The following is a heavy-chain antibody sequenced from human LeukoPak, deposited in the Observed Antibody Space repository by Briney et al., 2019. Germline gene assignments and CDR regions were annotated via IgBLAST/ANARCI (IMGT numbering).Heavy chain of an antibody. Sequence: PSETLSLTCAVYGGSFSGYYWSWIRQPPGKGLEWIGEINHSGSTNYNPSLKSRVTISVDTSTNQFSLKLSSVTAADTAVYYCARGPIVVVVAAYYYGMDVWGQGTTVTVSS. V-gene: IGHV4-34*01. CDR1: GGSFSGYY. D-gene: IGHD2-15*01. CDR3: ARGPIVVVVAAYYYGMDV. CDR2: INHSGST. J-gene: IGHJ6*02.